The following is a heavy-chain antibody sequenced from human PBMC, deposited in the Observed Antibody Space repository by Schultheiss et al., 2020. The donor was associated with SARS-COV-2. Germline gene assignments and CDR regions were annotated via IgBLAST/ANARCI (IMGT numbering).Heavy chain of an antibody. CDR1: GYTFSNYY. V-gene: IGHV1-46*01. D-gene: IGHD6-13*01. Sequence: ASVKVSCKASGYTFSNYYIHWVRQAPGQGLEWMGIINPSGGSTSYAQKFQGRVTMTRDTSTSTVYMELSSLRSEDTAVYYCAKMSIAAAGTDYYYGMDVWGQGTTVTVSS. CDR3: AKMSIAAAGTDYYYGMDV. J-gene: IGHJ6*02. CDR2: INPSGGST.